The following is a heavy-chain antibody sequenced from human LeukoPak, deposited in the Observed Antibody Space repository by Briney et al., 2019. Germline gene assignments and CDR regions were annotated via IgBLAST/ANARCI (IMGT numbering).Heavy chain of an antibody. CDR3: AIDPNWGTHS. CDR1: GFTFSTYT. Sequence: GGSLRLSCAASGFTFSTYTMYWVRHPPGKRLEWVSIIGNNGGGIHYADSVKGRFTISRDNFKNALYLQMNSLRVEDTAIYYCAIDPNWGTHSWGQGVLVTVSS. CDR2: IGNNGGGI. D-gene: IGHD7-27*01. J-gene: IGHJ4*02. V-gene: IGHV3-23*01.